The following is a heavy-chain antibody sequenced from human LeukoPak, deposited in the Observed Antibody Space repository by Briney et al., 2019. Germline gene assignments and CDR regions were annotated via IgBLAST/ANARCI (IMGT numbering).Heavy chain of an antibody. CDR1: AYSISSCHY. J-gene: IGHJ4*02. Sequence: PSETLSLTCSVSAYSISSCHYWGWIRQPPGKGLEWSGNIYHSGSTFYNPSLKSRVTISVDTSKNQFSLILSSVTAADTAVYYCARDRDMGGGNYFRVFYFDSWGQGTLVTVSS. D-gene: IGHD3-16*01. V-gene: IGHV4-38-2*02. CDR3: ARDRDMGGGNYFRVFYFDS. CDR2: IYHSGST.